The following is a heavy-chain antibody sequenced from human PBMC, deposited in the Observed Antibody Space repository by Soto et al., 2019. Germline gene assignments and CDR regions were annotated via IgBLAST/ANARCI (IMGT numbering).Heavy chain of an antibody. CDR2: VYYTGST. V-gene: IGHV4-59*01. CDR3: ARWINWFDP. D-gene: IGHD2-2*03. J-gene: IGHJ5*02. CDR1: GGSISADY. Sequence: SETLSLTCTVSGGSISADYWNWIRQPPGKGLELIGYVYYTGSTNYNPSLKSRVSLSLDPSKNQFSLKLSSVTAADTAVYYCARWINWFDPWGQGTLVPVSS.